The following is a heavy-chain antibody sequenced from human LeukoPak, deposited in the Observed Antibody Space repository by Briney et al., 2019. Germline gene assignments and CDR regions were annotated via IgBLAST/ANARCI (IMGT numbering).Heavy chain of an antibody. V-gene: IGHV1-2*02. CDR1: GYTFTGYY. J-gene: IGHJ6*03. CDR2: INPNSGDT. Sequence: ASVKVSCKASGYTFTGYYVHWVRQAPGQGLEWIGWINPNSGDTNYAQKFQGRVTMTRDTPISTAYMELSGLRSDDTAVYYCARGDLVRHYYYMDVWGKGTTVTVSS. CDR3: ARGDLVRHYYYMDV. D-gene: IGHD6-6*01.